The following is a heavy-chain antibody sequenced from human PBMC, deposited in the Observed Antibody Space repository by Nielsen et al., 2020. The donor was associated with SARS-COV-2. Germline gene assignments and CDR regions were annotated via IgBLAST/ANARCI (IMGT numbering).Heavy chain of an antibody. V-gene: IGHV4-59*01. CDR2: IYYSGST. D-gene: IGHD3-10*01. Sequence: WIRQPPGKGLEWIGYIYYSGSTNYNPSLKSRVTISVDTSKNQFSLKLSSVTAADTAVYYCARVATVETYYYGSGSYLPRPRDAFDIWGQGTMVTVSS. CDR3: ARVATVETYYYGSGSYLPRPRDAFDI. J-gene: IGHJ3*02.